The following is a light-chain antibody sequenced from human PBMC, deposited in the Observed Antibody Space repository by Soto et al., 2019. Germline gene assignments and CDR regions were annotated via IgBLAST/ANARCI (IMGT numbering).Light chain of an antibody. CDR1: QSITDW. V-gene: IGKV1-5*03. J-gene: IGKJ1*01. CDR2: KAS. CDR3: QYWDDYSWT. Sequence: DIQMTQSPSTLSASVGDRVTITCRASQSITDWLAWYQQKPGKAPKVLIYKASNLEGGVPSRFSGSGSGTEFTRTISSVQTADFAPYYCQYWDDYSWTFGQGTKVEIK.